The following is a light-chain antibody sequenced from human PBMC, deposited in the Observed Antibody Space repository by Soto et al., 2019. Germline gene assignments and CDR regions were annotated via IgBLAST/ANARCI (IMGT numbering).Light chain of an antibody. Sequence: DILLTQSPSSLSASIGDTVTITCRASQSISDYVNWWQYKPQKAPRLLISSASNLHNGVPSRFSGSGSGSDFTLTIRTLQLEDSATYYCQQGYRIILPFGGGTKVEI. V-gene: IGKV1-39*01. J-gene: IGKJ4*01. CDR1: QSISDY. CDR3: QQGYRIILP. CDR2: SAS.